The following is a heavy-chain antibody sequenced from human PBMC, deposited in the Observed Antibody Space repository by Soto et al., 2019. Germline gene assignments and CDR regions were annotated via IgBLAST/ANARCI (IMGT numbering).Heavy chain of an antibody. CDR1: GFTFSSYG. D-gene: IGHD3-3*01. CDR3: AREETPIDFGVAGDAFDI. CDR2: IRQDGSEK. J-gene: IGHJ3*02. Sequence: GGSLRLSCAASGFTFSSYGMHWVRQAPGKGLEWVANIRQDGSEKYYVDSVKGRFTISRDNAKNSLYLQMNSLRAEDTAVYYCAREETPIDFGVAGDAFDIWGQGTMVTVSS. V-gene: IGHV3-7*01.